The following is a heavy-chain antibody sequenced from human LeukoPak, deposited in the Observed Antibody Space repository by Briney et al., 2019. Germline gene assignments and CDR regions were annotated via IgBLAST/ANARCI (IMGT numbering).Heavy chain of an antibody. D-gene: IGHD3-22*01. CDR3: ASTYYYDSSGYYPRAFDI. V-gene: IGHV4-34*01. Sequence: PSETLSLTCAVYGGSISGYYWSWIRQPPGKGLEWIGEMNHSGSTNYNPSLKSRVTISVDTSKNQFSLKLSSVTAADTAVYYCASTYYYDSSGYYPRAFDIWGQGTMVTVSS. CDR1: GGSISGYY. CDR2: MNHSGST. J-gene: IGHJ3*02.